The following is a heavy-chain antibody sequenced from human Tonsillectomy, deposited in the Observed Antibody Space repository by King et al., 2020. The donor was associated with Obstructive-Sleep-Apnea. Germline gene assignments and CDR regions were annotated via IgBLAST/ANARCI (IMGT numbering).Heavy chain of an antibody. CDR1: GYSFTSYW. CDR3: ARSNYYDSSGYFNNWFDP. V-gene: IGHV5-51*01. Sequence: VQLVESGAEVKKSGESLKISCKGSGYSFTSYWIGWVRQMPWKGLEWMGIIYPGDSDTRYSPSFQGQVTISADKSISTAYLQWSSLKASDTAMYYCARSNYYDSSGYFNNWFDPWGQGTLVTVSS. D-gene: IGHD3-22*01. CDR2: IYPGDSDT. J-gene: IGHJ5*02.